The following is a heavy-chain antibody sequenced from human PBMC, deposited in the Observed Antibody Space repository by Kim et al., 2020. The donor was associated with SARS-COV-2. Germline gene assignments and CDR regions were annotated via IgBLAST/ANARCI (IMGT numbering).Heavy chain of an antibody. V-gene: IGHV5-10-1*01. CDR1: GYSFTSYW. J-gene: IGHJ6*02. CDR2: IDPSDSYT. Sequence: GESLKISCKGSGYSFTSYWISWVRQMPGKGLEWMGRIDPSDSYTNYSPSFQGHVTISADKSISTAYLQWSSLKASDTAMYYCARHMVRGVIIPYGMDVWGQGTPVTVSS. CDR3: ARHMVRGVIIPYGMDV. D-gene: IGHD3-10*01.